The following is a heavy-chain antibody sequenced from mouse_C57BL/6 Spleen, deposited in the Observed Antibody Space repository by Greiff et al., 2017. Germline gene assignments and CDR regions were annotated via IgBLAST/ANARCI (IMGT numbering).Heavy chain of an antibody. Sequence: VKLVESGAELVKPGASVKMSCKASGYTFTTYPIEWMKQNHGKSLEWIGNFHPYNDDTKYNEKFKGKATLTVEKSSSTVYLELSRLTSDDSAVYYCARGDDYDWYVDVWGTGTTVTVSS. CDR2: FHPYNDDT. CDR1: GYTFTTYP. CDR3: ARGDDYDWYVDV. V-gene: IGHV1-47*01. D-gene: IGHD2-4*01. J-gene: IGHJ1*03.